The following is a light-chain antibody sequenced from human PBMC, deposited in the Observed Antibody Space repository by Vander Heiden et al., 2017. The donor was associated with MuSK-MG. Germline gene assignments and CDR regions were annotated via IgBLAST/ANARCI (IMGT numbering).Light chain of an antibody. CDR2: DVA. CDR1: SSDVGGYNY. CDR3: CSYADTYTLV. V-gene: IGLV2-11*01. J-gene: IGLJ3*02. Sequence: QSALTQPRSVSGSPGQSVTISCTGTSSDVGGYNYVSWYQQHPSKVPKRIISDVAQRPSGVPDRFSASKSGNTASLTISGLQAEDEADYYCCSYADTYTLVFGGGTKLTVL.